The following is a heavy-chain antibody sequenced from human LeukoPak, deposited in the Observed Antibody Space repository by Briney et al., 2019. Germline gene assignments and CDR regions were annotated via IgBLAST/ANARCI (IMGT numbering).Heavy chain of an antibody. D-gene: IGHD2-2*01. Sequence: GGSLRLSCAASGFTFSSYGMHWVRQAPGKGVEWVAVIWYDGSNKYYADSVKGRFTISRDNSKNTLYLQMNSLRAEDTAVYYCARDLGYCSSTSCYGIDYWGQGTLVTVSS. V-gene: IGHV3-33*01. CDR3: ARDLGYCSSTSCYGIDY. CDR1: GFTFSSYG. J-gene: IGHJ4*02. CDR2: IWYDGSNK.